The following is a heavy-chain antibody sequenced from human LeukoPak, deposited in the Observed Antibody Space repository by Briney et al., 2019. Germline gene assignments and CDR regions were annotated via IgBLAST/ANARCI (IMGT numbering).Heavy chain of an antibody. Sequence: SETLSLTCTLSAGSIIIRCYYWGWIRQPPGRGLEWIGSIYYSGNTYSNPSLKSRVTISVDTSKNQFSLRLSSVTAADTAGYYCARHGPIVGATNFDYWCQGTLVTVSS. V-gene: IGHV4-39*01. CDR3: ARHGPIVGATNFDY. J-gene: IGHJ4*02. D-gene: IGHD1-26*01. CDR1: AGSIIIRCYY. CDR2: IYYSGNT.